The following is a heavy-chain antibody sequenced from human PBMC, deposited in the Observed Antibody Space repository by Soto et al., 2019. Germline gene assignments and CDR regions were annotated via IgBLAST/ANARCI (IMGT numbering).Heavy chain of an antibody. CDR3: GRVKYRSSSTGNWFDP. CDR2: IYYSGST. CDR1: GGSVSSGSYY. Sequence: SETLSLTCTVSGGSVSSGSYYWSWIRQPPGKGLEWIGYIYYSGSTNYNPSLKSRVTISVDTSKNQFSLKLSSVTAAETAGDYWGRVKYRSSSTGNWFDPLGPGTLVPVSS. V-gene: IGHV4-61*01. D-gene: IGHD6-6*01. J-gene: IGHJ5*02.